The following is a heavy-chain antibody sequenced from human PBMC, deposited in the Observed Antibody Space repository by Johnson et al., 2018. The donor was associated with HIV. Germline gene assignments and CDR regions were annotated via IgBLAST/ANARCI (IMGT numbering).Heavy chain of an antibody. CDR3: AKYCSSTSCYGAFDI. CDR1: GFTFGDYA. V-gene: IGHV3-49*04. CDR2: IRSNAYGGTT. Sequence: VQLVESGGGLVQPGRSLRLSCTASGFTFGDYAMSWVRQAPGKGLEWVGFIRSNAYGGTTEYAASVKGRFTISRDDSKSIAYLQMNSLKTEDTAVYYCAKYCSSTSCYGAFDIWGQGTMVTVSS. D-gene: IGHD2-2*01. J-gene: IGHJ3*02.